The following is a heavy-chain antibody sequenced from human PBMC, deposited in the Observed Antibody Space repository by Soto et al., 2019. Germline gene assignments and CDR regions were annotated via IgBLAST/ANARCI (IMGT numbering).Heavy chain of an antibody. CDR1: GFTFSSYA. J-gene: IGHJ4*02. CDR3: AKDRGVGSVTIYCFDY. CDR2: ISGSGGST. V-gene: IGHV3-23*01. Sequence: GGSLRLSCAASGFTFSSYAMSWVRQAPGKGLEWVSAISGSGGSTYYADSVKGRFTISRDNSKNTLYLQMNSLRAEDTAVYYCAKDRGVGSVTIYCFDYWGQGTLVTVSS. D-gene: IGHD3-10*01.